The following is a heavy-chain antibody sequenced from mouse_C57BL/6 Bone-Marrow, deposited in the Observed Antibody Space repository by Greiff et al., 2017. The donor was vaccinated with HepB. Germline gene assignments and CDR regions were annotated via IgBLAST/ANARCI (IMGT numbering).Heavy chain of an antibody. CDR3: ARVGGS. J-gene: IGHJ3*02. CDR1: GYTFTDYY. V-gene: IGHV1-76*01. Sequence: QVQLKQSGAELVRPGASVKLSCKASGYTFTDYYIHWVKQRPGQGLEWIARIYPGSGNTYYNEKFKGKATLTAEKSSSTAYMQLSSLTSEDSAGYFCARVGGSWGQGTLVTVSA. CDR2: IYPGSGNT.